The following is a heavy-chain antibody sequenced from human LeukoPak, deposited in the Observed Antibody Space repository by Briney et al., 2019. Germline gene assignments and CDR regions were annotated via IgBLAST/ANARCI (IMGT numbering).Heavy chain of an antibody. J-gene: IGHJ4*02. CDR3: AFAFSGAGGY. Sequence: SETLSLTCAVYGGSFSGYHWSWIRQPPGKGLEWIGEINHSGSTNYNPSLKSRVTISVDTSKNQFSLKLSSVTAADTAVYCCAFAFSGAGGYWGQGTLVTVSS. CDR1: GGSFSGYH. D-gene: IGHD3-10*01. V-gene: IGHV4-34*01. CDR2: INHSGST.